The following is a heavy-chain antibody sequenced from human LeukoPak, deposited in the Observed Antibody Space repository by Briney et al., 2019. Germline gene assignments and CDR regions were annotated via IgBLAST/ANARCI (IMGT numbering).Heavy chain of an antibody. J-gene: IGHJ4*02. D-gene: IGHD1-26*01. CDR1: GFTFSSYA. CDR3: AKVVGGSSWAGFDY. Sequence: GGSLRLSCAASGFTFSSYALSWVRQAPGKGLEWVSGLSGGGGSTYCADSVKGRFTISRDNSKNTLYLQMNSLRAEDTAVYYCAKVVGGSSWAGFDYWGQGALVTVSS. CDR2: LSGGGGST. V-gene: IGHV3-23*01.